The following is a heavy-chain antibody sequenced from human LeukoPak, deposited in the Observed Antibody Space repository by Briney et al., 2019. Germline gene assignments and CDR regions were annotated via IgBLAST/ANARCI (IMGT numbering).Heavy chain of an antibody. J-gene: IGHJ4*02. V-gene: IGHV5-51*01. CDR2: IYPGDSDT. D-gene: IGHD5-18*01. CDR3: ARLGSVDTAMELDY. Sequence: GESLKISCQGSGYSFTSYWIAWVRQMPGRGLEWMGIIYPGDSDTRYSPSFQGQVTISADKYISTAYLQWSSLKASDTAIYYCARLGSVDTAMELDYWGQGTLVTVSS. CDR1: GYSFTSYW.